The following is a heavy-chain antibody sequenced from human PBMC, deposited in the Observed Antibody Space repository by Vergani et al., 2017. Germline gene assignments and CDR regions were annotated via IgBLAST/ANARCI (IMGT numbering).Heavy chain of an antibody. V-gene: IGHV3-23*01. D-gene: IGHD1-26*01. J-gene: IGHJ4*02. CDR1: GFTFSSYA. CDR3: ARVGRGPRYFDY. CDR2: ISGSGSTI. Sequence: EVQLLESGGGLVQPGGSLRLSCAASGFTFSSYAMSWVRQAPGKGLEWVSAISGSGSTIYYADSVKGRFTISRDNAKNSLYLQMNSLRAEDTAVYYCARVGRGPRYFDYWGQGTLVTVSS.